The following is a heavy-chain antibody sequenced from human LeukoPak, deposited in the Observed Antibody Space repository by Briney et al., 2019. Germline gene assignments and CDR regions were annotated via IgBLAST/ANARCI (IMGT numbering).Heavy chain of an antibody. CDR1: GYTFTSYY. J-gene: IGHJ6*04. D-gene: IGHD4-11*01. Sequence: ASVKVSCTASGYTFTSYYMHWVRQAPGQGLEWMGIINPSGGSTSYAQKFQGRATMTTDTSTSTAYMELRSLRSDDTAVYYCVRSMTTEEMDVWGKGTTVTVSS. CDR3: VRSMTTEEMDV. V-gene: IGHV1-46*01. CDR2: INPSGGST.